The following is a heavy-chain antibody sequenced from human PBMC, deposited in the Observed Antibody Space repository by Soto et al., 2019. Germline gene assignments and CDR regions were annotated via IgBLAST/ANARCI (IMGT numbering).Heavy chain of an antibody. Sequence: GGSLRLSCAASGFTFSSYSMNWVRQAPGKGLEWVSSISSSSSYIYYADSVKGRFTISRDNAKNSLYLQMNSLRAEDTAVYYCAREFPEYYYGSGRSKAHNWFDPWGQGTLVTVSS. V-gene: IGHV3-21*01. CDR3: AREFPEYYYGSGRSKAHNWFDP. J-gene: IGHJ5*02. CDR1: GFTFSSYS. D-gene: IGHD3-10*01. CDR2: ISSSSSYI.